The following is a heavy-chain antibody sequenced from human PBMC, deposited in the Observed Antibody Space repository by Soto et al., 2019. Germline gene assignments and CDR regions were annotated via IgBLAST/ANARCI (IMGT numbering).Heavy chain of an antibody. CDR2: TYYRSKWYN. V-gene: IGHV6-1*01. Sequence: PSQTLSVTCAISGDSVSSNTAGWNWIRQSPSRGLEWLGRTYYRSKWYNDYAVSVKSRITINPDTSKNQFSLQLNSVTPEDTAAYYCARVVGTTHDYWGQGTLVTVSS. D-gene: IGHD1-26*01. J-gene: IGHJ4*02. CDR3: ARVVGTTHDY. CDR1: GDSVSSNTAG.